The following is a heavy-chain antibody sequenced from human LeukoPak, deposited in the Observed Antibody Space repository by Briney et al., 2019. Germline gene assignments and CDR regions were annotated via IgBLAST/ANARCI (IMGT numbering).Heavy chain of an antibody. V-gene: IGHV3-23*01. CDR3: TKDQEVATIGGYFDS. D-gene: IGHD5-24*01. CDR1: GFIFRSFA. Sequence: PGGSLRLSCEGSGFIFRSFAMNWVRQVPGKGLEWVSSISGNGRDTYYADSVKGRFTISRDSPKNTLYLQMNSLLTDDTAVYYCTKDQEVATIGGYFDSWGQGGLVTVSS. CDR2: ISGNGRDT. J-gene: IGHJ4*03.